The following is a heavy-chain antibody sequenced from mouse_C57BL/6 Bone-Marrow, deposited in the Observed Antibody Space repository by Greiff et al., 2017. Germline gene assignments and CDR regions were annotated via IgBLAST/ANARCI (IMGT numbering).Heavy chain of an antibody. V-gene: IGHV6-3*01. CDR3: TEGLRGDAMDY. CDR1: GFTFSNYW. Sequence: EVHLVESGGGLVQPGGSMKLSCVASGFTFSNYWMNWVRQSPEKGLEWVAQIRLKSDNYATHYAESVKGRFTISSDDSKSSVYLQMNNLRAADTGSYYCTEGLRGDAMDYWGQGTSVTVSS. D-gene: IGHD2-4*01. J-gene: IGHJ4*01. CDR2: IRLKSDNYAT.